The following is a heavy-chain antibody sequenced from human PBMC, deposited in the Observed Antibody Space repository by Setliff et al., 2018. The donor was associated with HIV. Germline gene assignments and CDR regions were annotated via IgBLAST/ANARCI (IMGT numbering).Heavy chain of an antibody. D-gene: IGHD5-18*01. CDR2: ITSGGST. CDR1: GFTFGSYA. CDR3: AKGFRPVDTALVSGPTY. Sequence: GGSLRLSCAASGFTFGSYAMSWVRQTPEKGLEWVSIITSGGSTYYADSAKGRFIISRDNSQNTLYLQMNSLRADDTAIYYCAKGFRPVDTALVSGPTYWGQGIRVTVSS. V-gene: IGHV3-23*01. J-gene: IGHJ4*02.